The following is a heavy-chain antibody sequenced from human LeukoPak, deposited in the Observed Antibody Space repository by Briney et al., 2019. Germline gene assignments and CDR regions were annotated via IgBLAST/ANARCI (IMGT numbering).Heavy chain of an antibody. CDR1: GFTFSSYA. CDR2: ISCSCGNT. V-gene: IGHV3-23*01. J-gene: IGHJ4*02. CDR3: AKDRSRYSGYDPRSYYFDY. D-gene: IGHD5-12*01. Sequence: PGGSLRLSCAASGFTFSSYAMRWVRQAPGKGLEWASAISCSCGNTYYADSVKGRFTISRDNSKNTLYLQVNRVRTEDTAVYYCAKDRSRYSGYDPRSYYFDYWGQGTLVCVSS.